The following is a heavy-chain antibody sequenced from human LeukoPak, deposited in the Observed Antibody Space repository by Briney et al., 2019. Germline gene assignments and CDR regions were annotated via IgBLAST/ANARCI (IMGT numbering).Heavy chain of an antibody. J-gene: IGHJ6*02. D-gene: IGHD3-10*01. CDR3: ARVFDYGSGSYYYYGMDV. CDR1: GGSISSGDNY. Sequence: PSETLSLTCTVSGGSISSGDNYWSWIRQPPGKGLEWIGYIYYSGSTYYNPSLKSRVTISVDTSKNQFSLKLSSVTAADTAVYYCARVFDYGSGSYYYYGMDVWGQGTTVTVSS. V-gene: IGHV4-30-4*01. CDR2: IYYSGST.